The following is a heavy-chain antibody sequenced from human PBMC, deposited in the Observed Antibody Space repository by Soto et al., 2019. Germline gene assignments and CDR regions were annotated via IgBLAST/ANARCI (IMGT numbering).Heavy chain of an antibody. CDR3: ARDFGVVIRSYYYYGMDV. Sequence: QVQLVQSGAEVKKPGSSVKVSCKASGGTFSSYAISWVRQAPGQGLEWMGGIIPIFGTANYAQKFQGRVTITADESKSTAYMELSSLRSEDTAVYYCARDFGVVIRSYYYYGMDVWGQGTTVTVSS. J-gene: IGHJ6*02. V-gene: IGHV1-69*01. CDR1: GGTFSSYA. CDR2: IIPIFGTA. D-gene: IGHD3-3*01.